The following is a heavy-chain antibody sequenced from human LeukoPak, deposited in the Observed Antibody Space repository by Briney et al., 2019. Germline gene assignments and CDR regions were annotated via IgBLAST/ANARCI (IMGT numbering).Heavy chain of an antibody. CDR1: GFTFSSYS. D-gene: IGHD6-19*01. V-gene: IGHV3-48*01. CDR3: ARSSSGWYMDY. CDR2: ISSSSSTI. J-gene: IGHJ4*02. Sequence: GGSLRLSCAASGFTFSSYSMNWVRQAPGKGLEWISYISSSSSTIYYADSVKGRLTISRDNAKNSLYLQMNSLRAEDTAVYYCARSSSGWYMDYWGQGTLVTVSS.